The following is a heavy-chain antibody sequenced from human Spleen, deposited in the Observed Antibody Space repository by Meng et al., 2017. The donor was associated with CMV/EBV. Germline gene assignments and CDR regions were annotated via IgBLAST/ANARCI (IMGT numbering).Heavy chain of an antibody. V-gene: IGHV3-73*01. CDR1: FSCFA. J-gene: IGHJ4*02. CDR2: IRSKANSYAT. CDR3: TRAYDFWSGRYTGGVDY. D-gene: IGHD3-3*01. Sequence: FSCFAMHWVRQASGKGLEWVGRIRSKANSYATAYGASVKGRFTISRDDSKNTAYLQMHTLKTEDTAVYYCTRAYDFWSGRYTGGVDYWGQGTLVTVSS.